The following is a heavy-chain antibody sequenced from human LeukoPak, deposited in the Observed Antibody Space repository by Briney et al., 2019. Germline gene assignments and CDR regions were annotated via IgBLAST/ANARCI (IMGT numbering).Heavy chain of an antibody. Sequence: SETLSLTCTVSGGSISSYYWSWIRQPPGKGLEWIGYIYYSGSTNYNPSLKSRVTISVDTSKKQFSLKLSSETAADTGVYYCASNWYSSSSMDVWGKGTTVTVSS. CDR2: IYYSGST. CDR1: GGSISSYY. D-gene: IGHD6-6*01. CDR3: ASNWYSSSSMDV. J-gene: IGHJ6*03. V-gene: IGHV4-59*12.